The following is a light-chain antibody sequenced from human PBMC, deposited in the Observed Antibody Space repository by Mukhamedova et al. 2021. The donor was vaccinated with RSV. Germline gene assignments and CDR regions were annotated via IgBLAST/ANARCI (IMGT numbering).Light chain of an antibody. CDR3: GAWDRTPNIDV. J-gene: IGLJ3*02. V-gene: IGLV1-51*01. CDR2: DTN. Sequence: YQRVPGTAPKLLIYDTNKRPSGIPDRFSGPKSGTSATLDITGLQPGDEADYFCGAWDRTPNIDVFGGGSNLTVL.